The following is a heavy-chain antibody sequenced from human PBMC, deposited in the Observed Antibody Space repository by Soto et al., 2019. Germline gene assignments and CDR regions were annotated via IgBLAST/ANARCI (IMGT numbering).Heavy chain of an antibody. Sequence: EVQLVESGGGLIQPGGSLRLSCAASGFIVSSNYMSWVRQAPGKGLEWVSVIYSGGSTYYADSVKGRFTISRDNSKNTLYLQMNTLRAEDTAVYYCARALHEPLRWERVFDYWGQGTLVTVSS. V-gene: IGHV3-53*01. CDR2: IYSGGST. J-gene: IGHJ4*02. CDR3: ARALHEPLRWERVFDY. CDR1: GFIVSSNY. D-gene: IGHD4-17*01.